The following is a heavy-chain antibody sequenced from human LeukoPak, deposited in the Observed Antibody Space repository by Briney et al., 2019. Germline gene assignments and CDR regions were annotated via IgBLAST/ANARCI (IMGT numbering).Heavy chain of an antibody. D-gene: IGHD6-19*01. J-gene: IGHJ5*02. CDR3: ARARYSSGWYRVDP. CDR1: GDTFTGYY. V-gene: IGHV1-2*02. Sequence: ASVKVSCKASGDTFTGYYMHWVRQAPGQGLEWMGWINPNSGGTNYAQKFQGRVTMTRDTSISTAYMELSRLRSDDTAVYYCARARYSSGWYRVDPWGQGTLVTVSS. CDR2: INPNSGGT.